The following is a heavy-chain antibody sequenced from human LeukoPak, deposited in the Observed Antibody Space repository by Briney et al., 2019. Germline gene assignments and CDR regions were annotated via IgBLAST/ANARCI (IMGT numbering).Heavy chain of an antibody. J-gene: IGHJ4*02. V-gene: IGHV3-74*01. CDR1: GFTFSTYC. CDR3: VRDFRSADY. Sequence: GGSLRLSCAASGFTFSTYCMHWVRQAPGKGPMWVSRICPDGTVTNYADSVKARFIISRDNARSTVYLQMNSLRVEDTAVYYCVRDFRSADYCGQGTLVTVSS. CDR2: ICPDGTVT.